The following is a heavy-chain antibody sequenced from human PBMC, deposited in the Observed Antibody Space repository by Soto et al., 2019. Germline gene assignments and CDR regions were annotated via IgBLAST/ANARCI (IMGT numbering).Heavy chain of an antibody. CDR3: ARDAKNAPIVRAAIPPLDAFVI. CDR2: IYYSGST. D-gene: IGHD2-2*01. Sequence: SETLSLTCTVSGGSISSSYWSWIRQPPGKGLEWIGYIYYSGSTNYNPSLKSRVTISVDTSKNQFSLKLSSVTAADAAVYYCARDAKNAPIVRAAIPPLDAFVIWGQGTMVTVSS. CDR1: GGSISSSY. J-gene: IGHJ3*02. V-gene: IGHV4-59*01.